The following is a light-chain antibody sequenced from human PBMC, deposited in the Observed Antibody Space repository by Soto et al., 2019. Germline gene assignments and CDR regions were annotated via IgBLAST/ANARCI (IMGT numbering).Light chain of an antibody. Sequence: DVQMTQSPSSLSASVGDRVTITCRPSQSIDTFLNWYQQKPGRAPKLLISAATTLHTGVPSRFSGSGSGTHFTLTISSLQPEDSATYFCQQSYSIPYTFALGTKLKIK. CDR1: QSIDTF. CDR2: AAT. J-gene: IGKJ2*01. CDR3: QQSYSIPYT. V-gene: IGKV1-39*01.